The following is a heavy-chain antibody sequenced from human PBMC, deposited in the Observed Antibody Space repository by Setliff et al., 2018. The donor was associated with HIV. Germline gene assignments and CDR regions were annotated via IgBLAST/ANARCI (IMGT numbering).Heavy chain of an antibody. CDR1: GDSVSSTDCL. CDR3: VRASLPGNHVFFDY. J-gene: IGHJ4*02. V-gene: IGHV4-39*07. Sequence: SETLSLTCSVSGDSVSSTDCLWGWVRQPPGMGLQWIVTLYNSEITNYNPSFKNRVTMSVDKSRNHFSLILNSVTAADTAIYYCVRASLPGNHVFFDYWGQGRPVTVS. CDR2: LYNSEIT.